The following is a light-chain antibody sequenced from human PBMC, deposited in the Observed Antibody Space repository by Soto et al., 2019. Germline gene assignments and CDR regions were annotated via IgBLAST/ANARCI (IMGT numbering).Light chain of an antibody. Sequence: QSVLTQPPSASGSPGQSVTISCTGTSSDVGGYNYVSWYQQHPGKAPKLMIYEVSKRPSGVPDRFSGSKSGNTASLTVSGLQAEDEADYYCSSYAGSNFYFFGTGTKVTVL. CDR3: SSYAGSNFYF. CDR2: EVS. V-gene: IGLV2-8*01. CDR1: SSDVGGYNY. J-gene: IGLJ1*01.